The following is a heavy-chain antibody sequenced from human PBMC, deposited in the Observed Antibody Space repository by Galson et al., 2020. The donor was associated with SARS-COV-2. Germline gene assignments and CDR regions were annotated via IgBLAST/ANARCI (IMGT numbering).Heavy chain of an antibody. D-gene: IGHD5-12*01. CDR2: IDWDNDK. Sequence: SGPTLVKPTQTLTLTCTFSGFSLTTSAMGVTWIRQPPGKALEWLALIDWDNDKYYSTSLKTRLTISGDTSKNQVFLTMTNMDPADTATYYCARMADGYGGYDYGSSAFDYWGQGTLVTVSS. CDR3: ARMADGYGGYDYGSSAFDY. V-gene: IGHV2-70*01. CDR1: GFSLTTSAMG. J-gene: IGHJ4*02.